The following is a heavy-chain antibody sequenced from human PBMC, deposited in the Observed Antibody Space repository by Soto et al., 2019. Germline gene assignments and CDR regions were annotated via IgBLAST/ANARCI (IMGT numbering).Heavy chain of an antibody. J-gene: IGHJ5*02. CDR1: GYTFTSYA. CDR3: ARGAAGYCSGGSCSRGGWFDP. V-gene: IGHV1-3*01. Sequence: QVQLVQSGAEVKKPGASVKVSCKASGYTFTSYAMHWVRQAPGQRLEWMGWINAGNGNTKYSQKFQGRVTITRDTSASTAYMELSSLRSEDTAVYYCARGAAGYCSGGSCSRGGWFDPWVQGTLVTVSS. CDR2: INAGNGNT. D-gene: IGHD2-15*01.